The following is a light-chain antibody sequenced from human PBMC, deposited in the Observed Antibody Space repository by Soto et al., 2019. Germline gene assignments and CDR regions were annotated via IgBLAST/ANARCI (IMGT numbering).Light chain of an antibody. CDR3: QTYNSARVT. V-gene: IGKV1-27*01. CDR2: AAS. CDR1: QGISNS. J-gene: IGKJ4*01. Sequence: DIQMTQSPSSLSASVGDRVTITCRASQGISNSLAWYQQNAGKSPKLLNYAASNLQSGVPSRFSGSGSGTDFSLTISSLQPEDVATYYCQTYNSARVTFGGGTKVEIK.